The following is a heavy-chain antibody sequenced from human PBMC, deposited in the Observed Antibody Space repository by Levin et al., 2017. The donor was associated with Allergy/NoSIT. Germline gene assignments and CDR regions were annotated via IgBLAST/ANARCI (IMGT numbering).Heavy chain of an antibody. CDR2: INYRGTT. Sequence: RSQTLSLTCAVSGESFGGYYWNWIRQAPGKGLEWIGEINYRGTTNYNPSLKSRVTVSVDTSKNQFSLKLSSVTAADTAIYYCARRFSLLDYWGQGALVTVSS. CDR1: GESFGGYY. J-gene: IGHJ4*02. D-gene: IGHD3-10*01. V-gene: IGHV4-34*01. CDR3: ARRFSLLDY.